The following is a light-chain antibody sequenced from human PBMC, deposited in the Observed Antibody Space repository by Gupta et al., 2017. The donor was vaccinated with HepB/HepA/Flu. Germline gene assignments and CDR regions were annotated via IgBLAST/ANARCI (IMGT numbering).Light chain of an antibody. CDR3: CSYVGSSTLV. Sequence: QSALTQPASVSASPGQSITISCTGSSSDIAIYDLVSWYQQFPGKAPKLIIYQVTKRPAGVSNRFSGSKSGSTASLTISGLQAEDEAVYYGCSYVGSSTLVFGGGTKLTVL. J-gene: IGLJ2*01. CDR2: QVT. CDR1: SSDIAIYDL. V-gene: IGLV2-23*02.